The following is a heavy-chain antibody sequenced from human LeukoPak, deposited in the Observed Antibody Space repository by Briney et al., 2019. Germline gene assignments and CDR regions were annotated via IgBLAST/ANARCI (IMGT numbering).Heavy chain of an antibody. CDR2: ISGSGGST. Sequence: GGSLRLSCAASGFTFSSYAMSWVRQAPGEGLEWVSAISGSGGSTYYADSVKGRFTISRDNSKNTLYLQMNSLRAEDTAVYYCSIDETMITMVRGVIGGMDVWGQGTTVTVSS. V-gene: IGHV3-23*01. D-gene: IGHD3-10*01. CDR1: GFTFSSYA. CDR3: SIDETMITMVRGVIGGMDV. J-gene: IGHJ6*02.